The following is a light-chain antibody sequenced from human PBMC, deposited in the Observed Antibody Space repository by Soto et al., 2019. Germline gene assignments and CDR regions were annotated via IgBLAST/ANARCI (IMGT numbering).Light chain of an antibody. CDR1: EDISSS. V-gene: IGKV1D-13*01. CDR2: AAS. J-gene: IGKJ5*01. CDR3: QQFINYPIP. Sequence: AIQMTHPPSSLSVSVVDRVTFTCLASEDISSSLVWYQQKTGAAPKLLIYAASALHSGVTSRFSGSGSGTDFTLTITRLQPEDFAVYFCQQFINYPIPFAPGTDWSL.